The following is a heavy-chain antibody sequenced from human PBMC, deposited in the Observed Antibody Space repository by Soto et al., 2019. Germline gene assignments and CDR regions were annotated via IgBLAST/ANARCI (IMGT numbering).Heavy chain of an antibody. CDR2: IYHSGST. CDR1: GVSTSSSNG. D-gene: IGHD6-6*01. Sequence: PSATLSLTWAVSGVSTSSSNGWTWVRPPPGKGLEWIGEIYHSGSTNYNPSLKSRVTISVDKSKNQFSLKLSSVTAADTAVYYCARGFSSSSDYCGQGTRVTVSA. J-gene: IGHJ4*02. CDR3: ARGFSSSSDY. V-gene: IGHV4-4*02.